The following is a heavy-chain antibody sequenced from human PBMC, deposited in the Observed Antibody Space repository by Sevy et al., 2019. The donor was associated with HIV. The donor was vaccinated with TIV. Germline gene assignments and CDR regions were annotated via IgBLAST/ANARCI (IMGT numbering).Heavy chain of an antibody. D-gene: IGHD1-1*01. Sequence: SETLSLTCAASDGSISSGYWWSWVRQPPGKGLEWIGEVYHSGTTNYNPSLKSRVTISVDKSKNQFSLKRTSVTAADTAVYYCARVPVQLERPYYFDYWGQGTLVTVSS. CDR2: VYHSGTT. CDR1: DGSISSGYW. CDR3: ARVPVQLERPYYFDY. J-gene: IGHJ4*02. V-gene: IGHV4-4*02.